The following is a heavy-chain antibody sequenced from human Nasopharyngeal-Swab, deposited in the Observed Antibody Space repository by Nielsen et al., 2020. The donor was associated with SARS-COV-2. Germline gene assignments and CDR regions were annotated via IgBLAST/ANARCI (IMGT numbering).Heavy chain of an antibody. J-gene: IGHJ4*02. CDR2: ISSSGSTI. CDR3: ASSYYDSSGYYPDY. Sequence: GESLKISCAASGFTFSDYYMSWIRQAPGKGLEWVSYISSSGSTIYYADSVKGRFTISRDNAKNSLYLQMNSPRAEDTAVYYCASSYYDSSGYYPDYWGQGTLVTVSS. CDR1: GFTFSDYY. V-gene: IGHV3-11*01. D-gene: IGHD3-22*01.